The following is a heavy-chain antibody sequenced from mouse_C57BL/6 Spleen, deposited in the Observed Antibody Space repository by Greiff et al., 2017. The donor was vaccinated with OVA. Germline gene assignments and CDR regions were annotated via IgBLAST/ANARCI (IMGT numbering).Heavy chain of an antibody. J-gene: IGHJ4*01. V-gene: IGHV2-2*01. CDR2: KWSGGST. D-gene: IGHD1-1*01. Sequence: VQLQQSAPGLVQPSQSLSITCTVSGFSLTSYGVHWVRQSPGKGLGWLGLKWSGGSTDYNAAFISSLSISKANSKCQVFFKMNSLQADDTAIYYWARNSRLLYAMDYWGQGTSVTVSS. CDR3: ARNSRLLYAMDY. CDR1: GFSLTSYG.